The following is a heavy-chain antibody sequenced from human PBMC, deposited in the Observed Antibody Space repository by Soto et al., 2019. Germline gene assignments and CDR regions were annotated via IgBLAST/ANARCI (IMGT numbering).Heavy chain of an antibody. CDR1: GSSITRDH. J-gene: IGHJ4*02. CDR2: EYSGST. V-gene: IGHV4-59*08. D-gene: IGHD6-19*01. CDR3: ATYTSGGGGRGY. Sequence: QVQLQESGPGLVTPSETLSLTCTVSGSSITRDHWNWIRQPPGKGLEWIGEYSGSTNYNPSLKSRINRSVDTSKCQLSLKLSGSTAADKALYFCATYTSGGGGRGYWGQGTMVTVSS.